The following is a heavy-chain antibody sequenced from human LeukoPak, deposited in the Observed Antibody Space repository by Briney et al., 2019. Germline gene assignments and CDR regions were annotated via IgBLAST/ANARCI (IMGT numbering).Heavy chain of an antibody. CDR2: ISAYTGNT. J-gene: IGHJ4*02. CDR1: GYTFTSYD. CDR3: AIGYSYDTAFDY. V-gene: IGHV1-18*01. Sequence: GASVKVSCKASGYTFTSYDINWVREAPGQGLEWMGRISAYTGNTNYAQKLQGRVTMTTDTSTSTACMELRNLRSDDTAVYYCAIGYSYDTAFDYWGQGTLVTVSS. D-gene: IGHD5-18*01.